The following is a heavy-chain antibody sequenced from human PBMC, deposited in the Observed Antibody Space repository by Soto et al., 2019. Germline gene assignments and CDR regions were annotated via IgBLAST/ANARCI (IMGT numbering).Heavy chain of an antibody. Sequence: EVQLVESGGGLVKPGGSLRLSCAASGFTFSSYSMNWVRQAPGKGLEWVSSIISSSSYIYYAESVKGRFTISRDNAKKPLYLQMNSLGAEDTAVYYCARSSIAVAGGYYFDYWGQGHLVTVSS. CDR1: GFTFSSYS. CDR2: IISSSSYI. CDR3: ARSSIAVAGGYYFDY. J-gene: IGHJ4*02. V-gene: IGHV3-21*01. D-gene: IGHD6-19*01.